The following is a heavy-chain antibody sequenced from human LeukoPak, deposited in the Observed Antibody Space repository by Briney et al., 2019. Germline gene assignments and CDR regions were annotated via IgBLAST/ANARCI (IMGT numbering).Heavy chain of an antibody. CDR1: GVSISSGDYY. J-gene: IGHJ4*02. D-gene: IGHD2-15*01. CDR2: IRASGDRT. CDR3: AVLAVPAVGY. Sequence: ETLSLTCTVSGVSISSGDYYWSWVRQAPGKGLEWVSTIRASGDRTYYAESVKGRFTMSGDKSKNTLYLQMSNLRAEDTAVYHCAVLAVPAVGYWGQGTLVIVSS. V-gene: IGHV3-23*01.